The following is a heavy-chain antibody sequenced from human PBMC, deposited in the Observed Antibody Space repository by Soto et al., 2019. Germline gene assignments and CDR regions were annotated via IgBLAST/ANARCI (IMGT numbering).Heavy chain of an antibody. J-gene: IGHJ4*02. CDR2: IKSKGDGGAR. Sequence: EVQMVQSGGDLVKPGGSLRLSCVTSGFMFSSAWMSWVRQAPGKGLEWVARIKSKGDGGARDYAAPVKGRFTISRDDSKNTVYLQMNSLRAEDTAVYYCVEGWNDFWGQGTLVTVFS. D-gene: IGHD1-1*01. V-gene: IGHV3-15*01. CDR1: GFMFSSAW. CDR3: VEGWNDF.